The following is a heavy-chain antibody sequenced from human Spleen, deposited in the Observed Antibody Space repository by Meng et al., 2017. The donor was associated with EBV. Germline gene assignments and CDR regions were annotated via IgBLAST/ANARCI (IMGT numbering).Heavy chain of an antibody. CDR3: ARKLYTDSFFDS. D-gene: IGHD2-2*02. CDR1: GGSTSSGGNL. J-gene: IGHJ4*02. CDR2: IYFTGST. Sequence: QQQLQESGRGLVKPSTTLPLTCKVSGGSTSSGGNLWSWIRQPPGKGLEWIGYIYFTGSTKYNPSLKTRVTISVDTSRNQFSLRLTSVTTADTAVYYCARKLYTDSFFDSWGQGTLVTVSS. V-gene: IGHV4-61*08.